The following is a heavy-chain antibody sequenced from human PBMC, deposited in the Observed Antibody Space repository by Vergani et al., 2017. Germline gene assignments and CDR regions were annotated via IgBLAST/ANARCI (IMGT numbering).Heavy chain of an antibody. J-gene: IGHJ3*02. Sequence: QVQLVESGGGLVKPGGSLRLSCAASGFTFSDYYMSWIRQAPGKGLEWVSYISSSGSTLYYADSVKGRFTISGDNAKNSLYLQMNSLRAEDTAVYYCASPNSEDFWSGYSDDAFDIWGQGTMVTVSS. V-gene: IGHV3-11*01. D-gene: IGHD3-3*01. CDR1: GFTFSDYY. CDR2: ISSSGSTL. CDR3: ASPNSEDFWSGYSDDAFDI.